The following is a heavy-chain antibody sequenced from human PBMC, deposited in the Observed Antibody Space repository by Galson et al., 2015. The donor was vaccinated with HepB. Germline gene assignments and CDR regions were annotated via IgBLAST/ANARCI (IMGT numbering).Heavy chain of an antibody. CDR1: GCSVGSYA. Sequence: SLRLSCAAAGCSVGSYAMTWVRQAPGEGLEWVSSISGSGGSTYYADSVKGRCTISRDNSKNTLYLQMNSLRAEDTAVYYCAKEGYSSSPVGWFDPWGQGTLVTVSS. CDR3: AKEGYSSSPVGWFDP. J-gene: IGHJ5*02. D-gene: IGHD6-6*01. V-gene: IGHV3-23*01. CDR2: ISGSGGST.